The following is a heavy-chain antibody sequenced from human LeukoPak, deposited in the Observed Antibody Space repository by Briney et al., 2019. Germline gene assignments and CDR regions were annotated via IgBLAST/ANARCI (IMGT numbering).Heavy chain of an antibody. J-gene: IGHJ6*03. CDR3: AREMGPLRTYYYYYMDV. CDR1: GGTFISYA. V-gene: IGHV1-69*13. Sequence: SVKVSCKASGGTFISYAISWVRQAPGQGLEWMGGIIPIFGTANYAQKFQGRVTITADESTSTAYMELSSLRSEDTAVDYCAREMGPLRTYYYYYMDVWGKGTTVTVSS. CDR2: IIPIFGTA. D-gene: IGHD4-17*01.